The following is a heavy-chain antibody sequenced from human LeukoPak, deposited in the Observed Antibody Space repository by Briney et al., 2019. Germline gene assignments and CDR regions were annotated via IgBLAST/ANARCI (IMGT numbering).Heavy chain of an antibody. J-gene: IGHJ4*02. CDR2: INPSGGST. CDR1: GYTFTSYY. CDR3: ARVGVEDYGDSSYDY. D-gene: IGHD4-17*01. Sequence: GASVKVSCKASGYTFTSYYMHWVRQAPGQGLEWMGIINPSGGSTSYAQKFQGRVTMTRDMSTSTVYMELSSLRSEDTAVYYCARVGVEDYGDSSYDYWGQGTLVTVSS. V-gene: IGHV1-46*01.